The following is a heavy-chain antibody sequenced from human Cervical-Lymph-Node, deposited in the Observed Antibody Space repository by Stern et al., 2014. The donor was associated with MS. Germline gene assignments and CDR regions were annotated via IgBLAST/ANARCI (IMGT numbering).Heavy chain of an antibody. D-gene: IGHD4-11*01. CDR3: ARDDDYTRRAIDY. V-gene: IGHV1-18*01. CDR2: ISPYNGNT. J-gene: IGHJ4*02. Sequence: QVQLVQSGAEVKKPGASVNVSCKTSGYTFTYYAISWIRQAPGQGLEWVGWISPYNGNTNFVQKLQGRVAMTTDTSTSTAYMELRSLRSDDTAVCYCARDDDYTRRAIDYWGQGTLVTVSS. CDR1: GYTFTYYA.